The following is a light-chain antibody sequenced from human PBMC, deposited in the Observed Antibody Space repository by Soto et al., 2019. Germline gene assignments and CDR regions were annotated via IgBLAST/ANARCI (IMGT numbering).Light chain of an antibody. CDR2: DVS. J-gene: IGLJ1*01. CDR3: SSYTSSSIRYV. CDR1: SSDVGGYNY. Sequence: QSVLTQPASVSGSPGQSITISCTGTSSDVGGYNYVSWYQQHPGKAPKIMIYDVSNRPSGVSSRFSGSKSGNTASLTIFGLQAEDGADYYCSSYTSSSIRYVFGTGTKVTVL. V-gene: IGLV2-14*01.